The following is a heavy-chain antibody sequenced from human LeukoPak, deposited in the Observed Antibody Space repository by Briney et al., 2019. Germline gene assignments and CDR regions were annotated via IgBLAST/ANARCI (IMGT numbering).Heavy chain of an antibody. CDR1: GGSISSYY. V-gene: IGHV4-4*07. CDR2: IYTSGST. D-gene: IGHD6-13*01. CDR3: ARDEAKGIAAAGTKFDY. Sequence: SETLSLTCTVSGGSISSYYWSWIRQPAGKGLEWIGRIYTSGSTNYNPSLKSRVTMSVDTSKNQFSLKLSSVTAADTAVYYCARDEAKGIAAAGTKFDYWGQGALVTVSS. J-gene: IGHJ4*02.